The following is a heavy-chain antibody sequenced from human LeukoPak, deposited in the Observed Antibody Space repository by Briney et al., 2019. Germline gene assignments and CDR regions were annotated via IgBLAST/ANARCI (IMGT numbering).Heavy chain of an antibody. CDR3: AKEGGRGHQYFDY. Sequence: PGESLRLSCAASGFTFSNYGIYWVRQAPGKGLEWVAVISYDERTAYYADSMKGRFAISRDNSKNMLYLQMNSLRAEDTAVYYCAKEGGRGHQYFDYWGQGTLVTVSS. CDR2: ISYDERTA. J-gene: IGHJ4*02. CDR1: GFTFSNYG. D-gene: IGHD2-15*01. V-gene: IGHV3-30*18.